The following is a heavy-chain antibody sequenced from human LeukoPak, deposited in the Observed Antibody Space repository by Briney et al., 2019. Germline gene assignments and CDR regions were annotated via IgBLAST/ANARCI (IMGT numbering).Heavy chain of an antibody. J-gene: IGHJ3*02. Sequence: PGGSLRLSCAASGYTFSSYRMSWVRQAPGKGLEWVANIKQDGNEEYYLDSVKGRFTISRDNAKNSLYLQMNSLRAEDTAVYYCARIPRGDGYTSGAFDIWGQGTMVTVSS. CDR3: ARIPRGDGYTSGAFDI. V-gene: IGHV3-7*01. D-gene: IGHD5-24*01. CDR1: GYTFSSYR. CDR2: IKQDGNEE.